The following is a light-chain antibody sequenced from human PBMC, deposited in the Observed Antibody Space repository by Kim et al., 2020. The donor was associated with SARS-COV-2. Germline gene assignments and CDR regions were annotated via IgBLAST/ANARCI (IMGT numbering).Light chain of an antibody. CDR2: DTS. CDR1: QSVRDK. V-gene: IGKV3-15*01. J-gene: IGKJ1*01. Sequence: TVMTQSPATLSVSPGERATLSCRASQSVRDKLAWYQQKPGQAPRLLMYDTSTRAAGVPGTFSGSGSGTDFILSIENVQSDAIAIYYCQQYDDWPRTFGQGTKVDIK. CDR3: QQYDDWPRT.